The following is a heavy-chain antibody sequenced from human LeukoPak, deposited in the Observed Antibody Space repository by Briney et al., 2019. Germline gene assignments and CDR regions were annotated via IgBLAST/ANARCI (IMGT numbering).Heavy chain of an antibody. CDR2: ISGSGDNT. CDR1: GFTFSSYA. V-gene: IGHV3-23*01. CDR3: ARDSYYDGSLRWFDP. J-gene: IGHJ5*02. D-gene: IGHD3-22*01. Sequence: PWGSLRLSCAASGFTFSSYAMSWVRQAPGKGLEWVSGISGSGDNTYYADSVKGRFTISRDNSKNTLYLQMNSLRAEDTAVYYCARDSYYDGSLRWFDPWGQGTLVTVSS.